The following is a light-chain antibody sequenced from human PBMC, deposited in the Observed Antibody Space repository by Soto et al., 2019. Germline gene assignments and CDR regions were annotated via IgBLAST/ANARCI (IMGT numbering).Light chain of an antibody. CDR3: PQYGISP. V-gene: IGKV3-20*01. Sequence: EVVLTQSPGTLSLSPGERATLSCRASQSVSSNYLAWYQQKPGQAPRLLIFGASSRATGIPDRFSGSGSGTEFTLTISRLEPDDFAVYYCPQYGISPFGGGTKVDIK. CDR1: QSVSSNY. J-gene: IGKJ4*01. CDR2: GAS.